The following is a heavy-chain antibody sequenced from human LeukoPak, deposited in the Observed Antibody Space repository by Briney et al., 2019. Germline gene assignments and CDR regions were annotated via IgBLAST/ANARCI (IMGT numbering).Heavy chain of an antibody. Sequence: GGSLRLSCAASGFTFSSYEMNWVRQAPGKGLEWVSSISSSSSYIYYADSVKGRFTISRDNAKNSLYLQMNSLRAEDTAVYYCAREPRYYYGMDVWGKGTTVTVSS. J-gene: IGHJ6*04. CDR1: GFTFSSYE. V-gene: IGHV3-21*01. CDR2: ISSSSSYI. CDR3: AREPRYYYGMDV.